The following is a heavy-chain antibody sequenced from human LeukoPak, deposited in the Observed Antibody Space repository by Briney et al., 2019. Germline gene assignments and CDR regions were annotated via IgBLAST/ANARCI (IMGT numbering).Heavy chain of an antibody. D-gene: IGHD6-6*01. J-gene: IGHJ4*02. CDR1: GGYISSHY. Sequence: SETLSLTCTVSGGYISSHYWSWIRQPAGKGLEWIGRIYTSGSTNYNPSLKSRVTMSLDTSKNQFSLKLSSVTAADTAVNYWARDVPASIATYYFDYWGQGTLVTVSS. V-gene: IGHV4-4*07. CDR2: IYTSGST. CDR3: ARDVPASIATYYFDY.